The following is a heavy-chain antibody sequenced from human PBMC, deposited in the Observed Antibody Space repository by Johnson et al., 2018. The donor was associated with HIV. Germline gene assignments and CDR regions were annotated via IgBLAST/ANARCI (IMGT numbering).Heavy chain of an antibody. CDR3: ARGTTGQYHYDAFDI. V-gene: IGHV3-NL1*01. CDR1: GFTFSSYG. Sequence: VQLVESGGGVVQPGGSLRLSCAASGFTFSSYGMHWTRQAPGKGLGWLSSINGRGDITYFADSVKGRLTISRDNSKNTLYLQMNSLRAEDTAVYYCARGTTGQYHYDAFDIWGQGTMVTVSS. J-gene: IGHJ3*02. D-gene: IGHD1-14*01. CDR2: INGRGDIT.